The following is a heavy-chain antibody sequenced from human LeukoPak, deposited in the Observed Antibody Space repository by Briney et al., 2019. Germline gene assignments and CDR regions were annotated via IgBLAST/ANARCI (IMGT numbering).Heavy chain of an antibody. V-gene: IGHV1-3*01. J-gene: IGHJ4*02. D-gene: IGHD3-16*02. Sequence: SVKVSCKASGYTFTSYAKHWVRQAPGQRLEWMGWINAGNGNTKYSQKFQGRVTITRDTSASTAYMELSSLRSEDTAVYYCAGVRLGELSFDYWSQGTLVTVSS. CDR2: INAGNGNT. CDR3: AGVRLGELSFDY. CDR1: GYTFTSYA.